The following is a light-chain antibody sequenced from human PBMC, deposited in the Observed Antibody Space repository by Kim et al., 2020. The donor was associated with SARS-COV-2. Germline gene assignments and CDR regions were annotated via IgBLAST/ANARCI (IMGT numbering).Light chain of an antibody. CDR3: QQANSFPHT. V-gene: IGKV1-12*01. Sequence: SASVGDRVTSTCRARQDISNWLAWYQQKPGKAPKLLISAASTLQGGVPSRFTGSGSGTDFTLTISSLQPEDFATYYCQQANSFPHTFGQGTKVVI. J-gene: IGKJ2*01. CDR2: AAS. CDR1: QDISNW.